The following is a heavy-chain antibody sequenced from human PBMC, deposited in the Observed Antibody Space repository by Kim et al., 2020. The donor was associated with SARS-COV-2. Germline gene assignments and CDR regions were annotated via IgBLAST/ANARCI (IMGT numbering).Heavy chain of an antibody. Sequence: GGSLRLSCAASGFTFSNAWMSWVRQAPGKGLEWVGRIKSKTDGGTTDYAAPVKGRFTISRDDSKNTLYLQMNSLKTEDTAVYYCTTDLVAAADHNWFDPWGQGTLVTVSS. CDR2: IKSKTDGGTT. CDR1: GFTFSNAW. V-gene: IGHV3-15*01. D-gene: IGHD6-13*01. CDR3: TTDLVAAADHNWFDP. J-gene: IGHJ5*02.